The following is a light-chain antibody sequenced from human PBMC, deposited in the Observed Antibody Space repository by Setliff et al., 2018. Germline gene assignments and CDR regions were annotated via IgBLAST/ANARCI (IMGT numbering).Light chain of an antibody. J-gene: IGLJ2*01. CDR1: SSDIGAYTY. V-gene: IGLV2-14*03. CDR3: SSYTTSSLRV. CDR2: DVS. Sequence: QSVLTQPASLSGSPGQSITISCTGTSSDIGAYTYVSWYQQHPGKAPKLLISDVSYRPSGVSHRFSGSKSGNTASLTISWLQAEGEADYYCSSYTTSSLRVFGGGTKVTVL.